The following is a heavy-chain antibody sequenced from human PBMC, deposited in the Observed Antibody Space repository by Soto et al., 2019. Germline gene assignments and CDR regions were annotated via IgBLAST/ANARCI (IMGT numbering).Heavy chain of an antibody. Sequence: SETLSLTCTVSGGSISSYYWSWIRQPPGKGLEWIGYIYYSGSTNYNPSLKSRVTISVDTSKNQFSLKLSSVTAADTAVYYCARERRSGYSSSWPDSWGQGTLVTVSS. CDR3: ARERRSGYSSSWPDS. J-gene: IGHJ4*02. CDR1: GGSISSYY. D-gene: IGHD6-13*01. V-gene: IGHV4-59*01. CDR2: IYYSGST.